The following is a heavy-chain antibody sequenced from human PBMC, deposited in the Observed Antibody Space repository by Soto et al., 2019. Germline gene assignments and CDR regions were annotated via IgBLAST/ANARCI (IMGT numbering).Heavy chain of an antibody. CDR3: APGGWGYFWRGYYSAY. CDR2: MNHNSGNT. Sequence: QVQLVQTGAEVKKPGASVKVSCKTSGYTFTSYDINWVRKATGQGREWMGWMNHNSGNTGYAQKFQGRLTMTRNTSISTDYMEPSSLRSEDTAVYYWAPGGWGYFWRGYYSAYWGQGTLVTVSS. V-gene: IGHV1-8*01. J-gene: IGHJ4*02. D-gene: IGHD3-3*01. CDR1: GYTFTSYD.